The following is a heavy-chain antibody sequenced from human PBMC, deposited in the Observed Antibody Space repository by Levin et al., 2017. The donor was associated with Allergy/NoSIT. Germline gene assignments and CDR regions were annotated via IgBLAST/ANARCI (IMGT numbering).Heavy chain of an antibody. J-gene: IGHJ5*02. D-gene: IGHD1-1*01. CDR1: GFTISSNY. Sequence: PGGSLRLSCAASGFTISSNYMSWVRQAPGKGLEWVSVIYSGGSTYYADSVKGRFTISRDNSKNTLYLQMNSLRAEDTAVYYCARARDGNAWFDPWGQGTLVTVSS. CDR3: ARARDGNAWFDP. CDR2: IYSGGST. V-gene: IGHV3-53*01.